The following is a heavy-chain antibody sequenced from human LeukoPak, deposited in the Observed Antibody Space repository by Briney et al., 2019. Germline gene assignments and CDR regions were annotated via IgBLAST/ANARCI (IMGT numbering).Heavy chain of an antibody. CDR3: AREGPSVTPYY. CDR1: GFTFSSYW. CDR2: IKGDGSEK. D-gene: IGHD4-17*01. Sequence: GGSLRLSCAASGFTFSSYWMTWVRQAPGKGLEWLANIKGDGSEKYYVDSVKGRFTISRDNAKNSLYLQMNSLRAEDTAVYYCAREGPSVTPYYWGQGTLVTVSS. V-gene: IGHV3-7*01. J-gene: IGHJ4*02.